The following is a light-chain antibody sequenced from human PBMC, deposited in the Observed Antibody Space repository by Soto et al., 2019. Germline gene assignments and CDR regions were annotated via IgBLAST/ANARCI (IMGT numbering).Light chain of an antibody. CDR1: CSDGGGYNL. V-gene: IGLV2-14*01. Sequence: QSVLTQPASVSGSPGQSLTISCTGTCSDGGGYNLVSWYQQHPGKAPKLMIYEVSNRPSEVSNRFSGSKSGNTASLTISGLQAEDEADYYCSSFTSGRRLFGTGSKVTVL. J-gene: IGLJ1*01. CDR3: SSFTSGRRL. CDR2: EVS.